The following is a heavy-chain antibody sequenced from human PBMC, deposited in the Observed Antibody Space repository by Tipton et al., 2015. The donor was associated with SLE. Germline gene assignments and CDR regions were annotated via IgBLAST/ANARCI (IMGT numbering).Heavy chain of an antibody. CDR1: GFTFSSYG. J-gene: IGHJ4*02. Sequence: LSLTCAASGFTFSSYGMHWVRQAPGKGLEWVAFIRYDGSNKYYADSVKDRFTISRDNSKNTLYLQMNSLRAEDTGVYFCARYTSNFQDYWGQGTLVTVSS. D-gene: IGHD2-2*01. V-gene: IGHV3-33*01. CDR2: IRYDGSNK. CDR3: ARYTSNFQDY.